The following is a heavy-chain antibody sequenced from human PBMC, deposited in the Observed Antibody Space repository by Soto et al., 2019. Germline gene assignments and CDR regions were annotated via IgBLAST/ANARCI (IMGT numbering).Heavy chain of an antibody. D-gene: IGHD6-19*01. J-gene: IGHJ3*02. CDR2: IIPIFGTA. Sequence: QVQLVQSGAEVKKPGSSVKVSCKASGGTFSSYAISWVRQAPGQGLEWMGGIIPIFGTANYAQKFQGRVTSTADEATSTAYMELSSLRSEDTAVYYCARDHRIAVARDAFDIWGQGTMVTVSS. V-gene: IGHV1-69*12. CDR1: GGTFSSYA. CDR3: ARDHRIAVARDAFDI.